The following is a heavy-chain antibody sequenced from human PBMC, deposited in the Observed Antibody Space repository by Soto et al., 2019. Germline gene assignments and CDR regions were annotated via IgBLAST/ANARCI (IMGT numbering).Heavy chain of an antibody. CDR2: ISGSGGST. CDR1: GFTFSSYA. D-gene: IGHD6-19*01. J-gene: IGHJ4*02. CDR3: AKDLRYSSGWYSVDY. V-gene: IGHV3-23*01. Sequence: GVLRLSCAASGFTFSSYAMSWVRQAPGKGLEWVSAISGSGGSTYYADSVKGRFTISRDNSKNTLYLQMNSLRAEDTAVYYCAKDLRYSSGWYSVDYWGQGTLVTVSS.